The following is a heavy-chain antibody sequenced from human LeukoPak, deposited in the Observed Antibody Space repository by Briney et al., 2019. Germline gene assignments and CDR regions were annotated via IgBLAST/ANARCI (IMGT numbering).Heavy chain of an antibody. Sequence: SETLSLTCTVSGGSISSSSYYWGWIRQPPGKGLEWIGSIYYSGSTYYNPSLKSRVTISVDKSKNQFFLNLNSVTAADTAMYYCAGLAARQEDGYYYYYMDVWGRGTTVTVSS. CDR1: GGSISSSSYY. CDR2: IYYSGST. V-gene: IGHV4-39*07. J-gene: IGHJ6*03. CDR3: AGLAARQEDGYYYYYMDV. D-gene: IGHD6-6*01.